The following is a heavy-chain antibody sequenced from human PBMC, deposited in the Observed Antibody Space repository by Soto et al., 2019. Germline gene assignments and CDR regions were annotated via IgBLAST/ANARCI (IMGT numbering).Heavy chain of an antibody. CDR1: GYSFLNYW. Sequence: PGESLKISCKTSGYSFLNYWIGWVRQMPGKGLEWMGIIYPGDSDARYSPSFQGQVTISADKSISTVYLQWSSLKASDTAMYYCARHIVDTSMTDSFNYWGQGTQVTVYS. CDR2: IYPGDSDA. V-gene: IGHV5-51*01. CDR3: ARHIVDTSMTDSFNY. J-gene: IGHJ4*02. D-gene: IGHD5-18*01.